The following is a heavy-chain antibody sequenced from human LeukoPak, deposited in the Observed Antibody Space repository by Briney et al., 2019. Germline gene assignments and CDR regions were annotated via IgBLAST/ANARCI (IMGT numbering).Heavy chain of an antibody. CDR1: GYSFTSYW. CDR2: IYPGDSDT. J-gene: IGHJ6*02. CDR3: ARADGYCSSTSCHYYYGMDV. V-gene: IGHV5-51*01. D-gene: IGHD2-2*03. Sequence: GESLKISCKGSGYSFTSYWIGWVRQVPGKGLEWMGIIYPGDSDTRYSPSFQGQVTISADKSISTAYLQWSSLKASDTAMYYCARADGYCSSTSCHYYYGMDVWGQGTTVTVSS.